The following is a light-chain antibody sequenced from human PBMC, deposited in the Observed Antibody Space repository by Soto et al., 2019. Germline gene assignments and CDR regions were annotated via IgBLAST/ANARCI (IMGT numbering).Light chain of an antibody. CDR2: DVS. V-gene: IGLV2-14*01. CDR1: SSDVGGYNY. J-gene: IGLJ2*01. CDR3: SSYTSRSTLHMV. Sequence: QSALTQPASVSGSPGQSITISCTGTSSDVGGYNYVSWYQQHPGKAPKLMIYDVSNRPSGVSNRFSGSKSGNTASLTISGLQAEDEADYYCSSYTSRSTLHMVFGGGTKVTVL.